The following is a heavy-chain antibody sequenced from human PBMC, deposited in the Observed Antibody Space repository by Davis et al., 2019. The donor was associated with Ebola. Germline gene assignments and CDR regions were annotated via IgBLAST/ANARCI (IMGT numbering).Heavy chain of an antibody. CDR3: ARIYAAPYSSTVHYFNF. J-gene: IGHJ4*02. D-gene: IGHD2-2*01. CDR2: VHSSGTT. V-gene: IGHV4-39*01. CDR1: GDSVGNPTYY. Sequence: PGGSLRLSCVASGDSVGNPTYYWGWNRPPPGMGLEWIGTVHSSGTTHYNSTLKRLVITSMDTSKNQFSLMMNSVTAADTAVYYCARIYAAPYSSTVHYFNFWGQGRLVTVSS.